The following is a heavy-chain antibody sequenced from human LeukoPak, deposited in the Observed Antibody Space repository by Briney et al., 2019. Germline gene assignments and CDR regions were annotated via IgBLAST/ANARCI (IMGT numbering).Heavy chain of an antibody. CDR3: ARGRGGFVGTY. CDR2: INHSGST. D-gene: IGHD1-26*01. J-gene: IGHJ4*02. Sequence: PSETLSLTCAVYGGSFSGYYWSWIRQPPGKGLEWIGEINHSGSTNYNPSLKSRVTISVDTSKNQFSLKLSSVTAADTAVYYCARGRGGFVGTYWGQGTLATVSS. CDR1: GGSFSGYY. V-gene: IGHV4-34*01.